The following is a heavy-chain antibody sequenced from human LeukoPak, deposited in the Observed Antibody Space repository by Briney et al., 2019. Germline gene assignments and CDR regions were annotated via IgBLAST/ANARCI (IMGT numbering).Heavy chain of an antibody. Sequence: GGSLRLSCAASGFTFSSYGMHWVRQAPGKGLEWVAFIRYDGSNKYYADSVKGRFTISRDNSKNTLYLHVNSLRPEDAAVYYCARRPIAVAGIDYWGQGTLVTVSS. CDR3: ARRPIAVAGIDY. CDR1: GFTFSSYG. J-gene: IGHJ4*02. CDR2: IRYDGSNK. D-gene: IGHD6-19*01. V-gene: IGHV3-30*02.